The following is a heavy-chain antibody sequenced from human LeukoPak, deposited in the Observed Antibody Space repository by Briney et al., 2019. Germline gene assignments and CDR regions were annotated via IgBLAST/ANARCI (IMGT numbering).Heavy chain of an antibody. CDR3: ARLAGSSSSDY. J-gene: IGHJ4*02. Sequence: SETLSLTCPVSGGSISTDYWSWLRQPPGKGLEWIGYIYSSGSTNYTPSLKSRVTISLDTSNNQFSLNLNSVTAADTAVYYCARLAGSSSSDYWGQGTLVTVSS. CDR1: GGSISTDY. CDR2: IYSSGST. D-gene: IGHD6-6*01. V-gene: IGHV4-4*09.